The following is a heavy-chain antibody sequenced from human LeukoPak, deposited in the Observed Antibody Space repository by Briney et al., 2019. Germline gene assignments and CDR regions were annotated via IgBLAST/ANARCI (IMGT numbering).Heavy chain of an antibody. V-gene: IGHV1-2*02. D-gene: IGHD5-12*01. CDR3: ARSLVATDASDY. CDR1: GYTFTGYY. Sequence: EASVTVSFKASGYTFTGYYMHWVRQAPGQGLEWMGWINPNSGGTNYAQKFQGRVTMTRDTSISTAYMELSRLRSDDTAVYYCARSLVATDASDYWGQGTLVTVSS. J-gene: IGHJ4*02. CDR2: INPNSGGT.